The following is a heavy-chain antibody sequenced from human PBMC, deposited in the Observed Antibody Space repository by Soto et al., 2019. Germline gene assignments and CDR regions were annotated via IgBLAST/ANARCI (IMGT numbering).Heavy chain of an antibody. CDR2: ISSNSAYI. CDR1: GFTFRSFT. Sequence: AGGSLRLSCAASGFTFRSFTMNWVRQAPGKGLEWVSTISSNSAYIYYTDALRGRFTISRDNAKNSLHLQMNTLRAEDTAVYYCTRDASRDSSARGWFDPWGPGTMVTVSS. CDR3: TRDASRDSSARGWFDP. D-gene: IGHD6-13*01. V-gene: IGHV3-21*01. J-gene: IGHJ5*02.